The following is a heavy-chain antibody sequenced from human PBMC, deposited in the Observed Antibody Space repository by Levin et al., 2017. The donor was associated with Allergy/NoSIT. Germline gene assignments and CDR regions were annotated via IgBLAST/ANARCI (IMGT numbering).Heavy chain of an antibody. J-gene: IGHJ2*01. CDR1: GFTFDDYA. CDR2: ISWNSGSR. D-gene: IGHD1-26*01. Sequence: GGSLRLSCAASGFTFDDYAMHWVRQAPGKGLEWVSGISWNSGSRGYADSVKGRFTISRDNAKNSLYLQMNSLRAEDTALYYCAKDSGATRDGYFDLWGRGTLVTVSS. CDR3: AKDSGATRDGYFDL. V-gene: IGHV3-9*01.